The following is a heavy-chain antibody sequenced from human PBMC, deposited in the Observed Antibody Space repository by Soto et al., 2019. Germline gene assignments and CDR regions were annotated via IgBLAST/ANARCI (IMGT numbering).Heavy chain of an antibody. CDR1: GGSISSGDYY. CDR3: ARLSGGYNDRYFDY. J-gene: IGHJ4*02. V-gene: IGHV4-30-4*01. CDR2: IYYSGST. D-gene: IGHD2-15*01. Sequence: SETLSLTCTVSGGSISSGDYYWSWIRQPPGKGLEWIGYIYYSGSTYYNPSLKSRVTISVDTSKNQFSLKLSSVTAADTAVYYCARLSGGYNDRYFDYWGQGTLVTVSS.